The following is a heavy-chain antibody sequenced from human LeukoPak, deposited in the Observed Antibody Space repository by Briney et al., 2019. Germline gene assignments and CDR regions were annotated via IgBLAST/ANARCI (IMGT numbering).Heavy chain of an antibody. J-gene: IGHJ4*02. CDR3: ARGRGYCSGGSCSANLNFDY. CDR2: ISPYNAYT. V-gene: IGHV1-18*01. CDR1: GYTFTSYG. Sequence: ASVKVSCKASGYTFTSYGITWVRQAPGQGLEWMGWISPYNAYTNYAQRLQGRVTMTTDTSTTTAYMELRSLRSDDTAVYYCARGRGYCSGGSCSANLNFDYWGQGTLVTVSS. D-gene: IGHD2-15*01.